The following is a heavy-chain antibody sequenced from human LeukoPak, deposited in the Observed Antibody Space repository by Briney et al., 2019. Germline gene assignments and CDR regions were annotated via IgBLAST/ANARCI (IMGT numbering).Heavy chain of an antibody. CDR1: GYTFTGYY. CDR2: IIPIFGTA. CDR3: AREVDTMVRGGSLGY. V-gene: IGHV1-69*13. D-gene: IGHD3-10*01. Sequence: SVKVSCKASGYTFTGYYMHWVRQAPGQGLEWMGGIIPIFGTANYAQKFQGRVTITADESTSTAYMELSSLRSEDTAVYYCAREVDTMVRGGSLGYWGQGTLVTVSS. J-gene: IGHJ4*02.